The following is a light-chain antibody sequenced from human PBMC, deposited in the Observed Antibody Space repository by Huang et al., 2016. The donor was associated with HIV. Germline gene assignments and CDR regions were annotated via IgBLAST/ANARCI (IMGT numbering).Light chain of an antibody. Sequence: EIVLTQSPGTLSLSPGERAPLSCRASQSVSSSYLAWYQQKPGQAPRLLIYGESSRATGIPDRFSGSGSGTDFTLTISRLEPEDFAVYYCQQYGSSPRGTFGQGTKVEIK. V-gene: IGKV3-20*01. CDR1: QSVSSSY. CDR3: QQYGSSPRGT. CDR2: GES. J-gene: IGKJ1*01.